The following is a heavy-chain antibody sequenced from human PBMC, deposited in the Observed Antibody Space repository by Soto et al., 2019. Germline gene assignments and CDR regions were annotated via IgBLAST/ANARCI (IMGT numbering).Heavy chain of an antibody. CDR3: AGGGDELHPGAFDI. CDR1: GFTVSSNY. CDR2: IYSGGST. D-gene: IGHD3-16*01. Sequence: EVQLVETGGGLIQPGGSLRLSCAASGFTVSSNYMSWVRQAPGKGLEWVSVIYSGGSTYYADSVKGRFTISRDNSKNTRYLHMNSLSAEDTAVYYCAGGGDELHPGAFDIWGPGTMVTVSS. V-gene: IGHV3-53*02. J-gene: IGHJ3*02.